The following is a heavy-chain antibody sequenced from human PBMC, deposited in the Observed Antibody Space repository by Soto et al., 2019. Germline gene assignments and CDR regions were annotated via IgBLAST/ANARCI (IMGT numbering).Heavy chain of an antibody. V-gene: IGHV2-5*02. CDR3: AHSPAPRVYFQH. Sequence: SCPTLVNPTQTLTLTCVFSGFSLNTGGVTVGWIRQPPGKALEWVALIYWDDGKRYSPSLRSRLTITKETSRNQVVLTMTNVDPEDTATYFCAHSPAPRVYFQHWGEGTLVTVS. D-gene: IGHD3-10*01. CDR1: GFSLNTGGVT. CDR2: IYWDDGK. J-gene: IGHJ1*01.